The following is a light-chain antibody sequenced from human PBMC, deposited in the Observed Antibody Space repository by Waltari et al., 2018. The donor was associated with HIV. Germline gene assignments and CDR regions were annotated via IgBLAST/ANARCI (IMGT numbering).Light chain of an antibody. J-gene: IGLJ1*01. CDR2: DND. CDR3: ETWHTALSAGV. Sequence: QSVLTQPPSVSAAPGQSVTISCSATIGHFRNNFVSWYQQLPGPAPRLIIYDNDKRPSGIPDRFSGSKSGTSATLAISGLQPGDEAFYYCETWHTALSAGVFGTGTKVTVL. CDR1: IGHFRNNF. V-gene: IGLV1-51*01.